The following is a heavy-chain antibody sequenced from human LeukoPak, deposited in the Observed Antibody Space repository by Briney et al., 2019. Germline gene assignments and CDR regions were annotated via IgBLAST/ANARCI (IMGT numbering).Heavy chain of an antibody. CDR3: ARGEATANFGY. Sequence: GGSLRLSCAASGFTFSSYSMNWVRQAPGKGLEWVSYISSSSSTIYYADSVKGRFTISRDNAKNSLYLQMNSLRAEDTAVYYCARGEATANFGYWGQGTLVTVSS. CDR2: ISSSSSTI. CDR1: GFTFSSYS. V-gene: IGHV3-48*04. D-gene: IGHD2-21*02. J-gene: IGHJ4*02.